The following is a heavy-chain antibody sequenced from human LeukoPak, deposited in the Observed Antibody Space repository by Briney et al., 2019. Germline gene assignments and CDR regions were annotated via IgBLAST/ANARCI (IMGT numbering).Heavy chain of an antibody. CDR3: ARVLTGYSSSWYY. V-gene: IGHV1-2*06. D-gene: IGHD6-13*01. Sequence: ASVKVSCKASGYTFTGYYMHWVRHAPGQGLEWMGRINPNSGGTNYAQKFQGRVTMTRDTSISTAYMELSRLRSDDAAVYYCARVLTGYSSSWYYWGQGTLVTVS. J-gene: IGHJ4*02. CDR2: INPNSGGT. CDR1: GYTFTGYY.